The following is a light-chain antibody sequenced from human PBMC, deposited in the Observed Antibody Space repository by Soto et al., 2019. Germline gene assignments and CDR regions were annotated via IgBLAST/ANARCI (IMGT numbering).Light chain of an antibody. V-gene: IGLV4-60*03. Sequence: QLVLTQSSSASASLGSSVKLTCTLSSGHSSYIIAWHQQQPGKAPRYLMKLEGSGSYNKGSGVPDRFSCSSSGADRYLTSSILRSEDEADYYCETWDSNTVVFGGGTKVTVL. CDR2: LEGSGSY. CDR3: ETWDSNTVV. CDR1: SGHSSYI. J-gene: IGLJ2*01.